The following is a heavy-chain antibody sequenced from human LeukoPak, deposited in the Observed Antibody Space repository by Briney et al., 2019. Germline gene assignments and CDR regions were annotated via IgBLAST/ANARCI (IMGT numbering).Heavy chain of an antibody. CDR1: GYTFTGYY. J-gene: IGHJ5*02. Sequence: GASVKVSCKASGYTFTGYYMHWVRQAPGQGLEWMGWINPNNGVTNYAQKFQGRVTMTRDTSIGTAYMELSRLRSDDTAVYYCASGVAANSFDPRGQETLVTVSS. V-gene: IGHV1-2*02. CDR2: INPNNGVT. CDR3: ASGVAANSFDP. D-gene: IGHD6-13*01.